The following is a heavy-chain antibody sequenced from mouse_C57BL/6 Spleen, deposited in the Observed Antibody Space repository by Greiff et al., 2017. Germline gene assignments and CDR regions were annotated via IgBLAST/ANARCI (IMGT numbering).Heavy chain of an antibody. CDR1: GFTFSSYT. D-gene: IGHD1-1*01. Sequence: EVKLMESGGGLVKPGGSLKLSCAASGFTFSSYTMSWVRQTPEKRLEWVATISGGGGNTYYPDSVKGRFTISRDNAKNTLYLQMSSLRSEDTALYYCARHIATVVGRGSWFAYWGQGTLVTVSA. CDR2: ISGGGGNT. J-gene: IGHJ3*01. CDR3: ARHIATVVGRGSWFAY. V-gene: IGHV5-9*01.